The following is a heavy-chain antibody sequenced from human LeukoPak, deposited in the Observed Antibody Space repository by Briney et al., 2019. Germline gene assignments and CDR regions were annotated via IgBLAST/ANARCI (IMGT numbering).Heavy chain of an antibody. V-gene: IGHV3-23*01. D-gene: IGHD3-22*01. Sequence: GGSLRLSCAASGFTFSSYAMSWVRQAPGKGLEWVSAISGSGGSTYYADSAKGRFTISRDNSENTLHLQMSSLRAEDTAVYYCAKFKGHYYYDSSGYCDNWGQGTLVTVSS. CDR3: AKFKGHYYYDSSGYCDN. J-gene: IGHJ4*02. CDR1: GFTFSSYA. CDR2: ISGSGGST.